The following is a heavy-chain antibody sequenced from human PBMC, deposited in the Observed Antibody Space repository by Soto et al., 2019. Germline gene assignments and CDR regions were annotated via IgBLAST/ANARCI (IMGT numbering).Heavy chain of an antibody. D-gene: IGHD2-2*01. CDR1: GFTFSSYS. V-gene: IGHV3-48*01. CDR3: ARSSRYCSSTSCPKNWFDP. J-gene: IGHJ5*02. CDR2: ISSSSSTI. Sequence: LGGSLRLSCAASGFTFSSYSMNWVRQAPGKGLEWVSYISSSSSTIYYADSVKGRFTISRDNAKNSLYLQMNSLRAEDTAVYYSARSSRYCSSTSCPKNWFDPWGQGTLVTVSS.